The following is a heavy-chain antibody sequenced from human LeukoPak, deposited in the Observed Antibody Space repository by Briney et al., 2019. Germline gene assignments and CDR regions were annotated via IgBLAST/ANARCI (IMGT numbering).Heavy chain of an antibody. Sequence: SETLSLTCPVSGGSISSSSYYWSWIRQPPGKGLEWIGYIYYSGSTNYNPSLKSRVTISVDTSKNQFSLKLSSVTAADTAVYYCARIVWYYDSSGYYYDAFDIWGQGTMVTVSS. CDR1: GGSISSSSYY. J-gene: IGHJ3*02. V-gene: IGHV4-61*01. D-gene: IGHD3-22*01. CDR2: IYYSGST. CDR3: ARIVWYYDSSGYYYDAFDI.